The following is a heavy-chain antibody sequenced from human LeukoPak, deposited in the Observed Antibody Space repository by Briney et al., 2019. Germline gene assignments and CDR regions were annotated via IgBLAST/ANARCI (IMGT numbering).Heavy chain of an antibody. J-gene: IGHJ3*02. Sequence: SETLSLTCTVSGGSMSTYYWSWIRQPPGKGLEWIGSIHSSGSTYYNLSLKSRVTISVDTSKNHFSLKVNSVTAADTAIYYCARPRASRTYPNDAFDIWGQGTMVTVSS. D-gene: IGHD2-2*01. CDR2: IHSSGST. V-gene: IGHV4-59*05. CDR1: GGSMSTYY. CDR3: ARPRASRTYPNDAFDI.